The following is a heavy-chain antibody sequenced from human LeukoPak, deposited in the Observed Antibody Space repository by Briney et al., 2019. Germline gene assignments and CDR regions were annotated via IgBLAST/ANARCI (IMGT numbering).Heavy chain of an antibody. D-gene: IGHD6-19*01. J-gene: IGHJ6*02. CDR2: TYYRSKWYN. Sequence: SQTLSLTCAISGDSVSSNSAAWNWIRQSPSRGLEWLGRTYYRSKWYNDYAVSVKSRITINPDTSKNQFSLQLNSVTPEDTAVYYCARARVAVAGRRYYYYGMDVWGQGTTVTVSS. CDR3: ARARVAVAGRRYYYYGMDV. V-gene: IGHV6-1*01. CDR1: GDSVSSNSAA.